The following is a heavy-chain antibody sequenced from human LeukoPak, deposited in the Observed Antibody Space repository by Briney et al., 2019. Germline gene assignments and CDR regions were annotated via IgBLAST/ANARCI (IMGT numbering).Heavy chain of an antibody. V-gene: IGHV3-23*01. Sequence: GGSLRLSCAASGFTFINYAMGWVRQAPGKGLEWVSTLSGSGGSTYYADSVKGRFTISRDDSKNTLYLQMNSLRAEDAAIYYCARSRDGYIHGLEYWGRGTLVIVS. CDR2: LSGSGGST. CDR1: GFTFINYA. J-gene: IGHJ4*02. CDR3: ARSRDGYIHGLEY. D-gene: IGHD5-24*01.